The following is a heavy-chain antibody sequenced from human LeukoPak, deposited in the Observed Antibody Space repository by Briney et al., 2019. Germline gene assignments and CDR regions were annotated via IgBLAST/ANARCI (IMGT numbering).Heavy chain of an antibody. D-gene: IGHD1-26*01. CDR2: IYTSEST. CDR1: GGSISSGSYY. J-gene: IGHJ4*02. V-gene: IGHV4-61*02. CDR3: ARDAIVGATYFDY. Sequence: PSETLPLTCTVSGGSISSGSYYWSWIRQPAGKGLEWIGRIYTSESTNYNPSLKSRVTISVDTSKNQFSLKLSSVTAADTAVYYCARDAIVGATYFDYWGQGTLVTVSS.